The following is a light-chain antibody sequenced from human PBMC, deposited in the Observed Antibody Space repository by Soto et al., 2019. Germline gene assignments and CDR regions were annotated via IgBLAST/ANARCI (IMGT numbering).Light chain of an antibody. Sequence: QSVLTQPRSVSGSPGQSVTISCTGTSSDVGRYEYVSWYQQHPGKAPKLIIYDVSNRPSGVSYRFSGSKSGNTASLTISGLQAEDEAVYYCSSYTTSSTPVLFGGGTQLTVL. CDR1: SSDVGRYEY. V-gene: IGLV2-14*03. CDR3: SSYTTSSTPVL. J-gene: IGLJ2*01. CDR2: DVS.